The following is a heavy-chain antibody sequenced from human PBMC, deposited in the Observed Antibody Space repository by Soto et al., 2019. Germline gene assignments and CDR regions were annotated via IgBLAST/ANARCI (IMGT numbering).Heavy chain of an antibody. Sequence: ASVKVSCKASGYPFTRYDITCVRQATGQGLEWMGWMTHNSGNTGYAQKFQGRVTMTRNTSISTAYMELSSLRSEDTAVYYCARADFGYYRAGTYMFYGRDVWGQETTVT. CDR2: MTHNSGNT. D-gene: IGHD3-10*01. CDR1: GYPFTRYD. CDR3: ARADFGYYRAGTYMFYGRDV. V-gene: IGHV1-8*01. J-gene: IGHJ6*02.